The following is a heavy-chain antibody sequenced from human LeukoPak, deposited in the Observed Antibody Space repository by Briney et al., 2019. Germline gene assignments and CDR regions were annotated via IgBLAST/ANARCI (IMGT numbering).Heavy chain of an antibody. D-gene: IGHD6-19*01. Sequence: GGSLRLSCAAFGFTVSSKYMSWVRQAPGKGLEWVSVIYTGETTYYADSVKGRFTISRDNSKNTLYLQMDGLRVEDTAVYYCAKVGAVAAVENWGQGTLVTVSS. CDR2: IYTGETT. CDR1: GFTVSSKY. J-gene: IGHJ4*02. CDR3: AKVGAVAAVEN. V-gene: IGHV3-66*01.